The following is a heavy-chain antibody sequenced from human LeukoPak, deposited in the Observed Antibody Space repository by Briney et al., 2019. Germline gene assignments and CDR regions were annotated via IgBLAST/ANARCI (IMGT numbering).Heavy chain of an antibody. V-gene: IGHV4-34*01. CDR2: INHSGST. CDR3: ARTRSLWFGELSRWYFDY. J-gene: IGHJ4*02. CDR1: GGSFSGYY. Sequence: SETLSLTCAVYGGSFSGYYWSWIRQPPGKGLEWIGEINHSGSTNYNPSLKSRVTISVDTSKNQFSLKLSSVTAADTAVYYCARTRSLWFGELSRWYFDYWGQGTLVTVSS. D-gene: IGHD3-10*01.